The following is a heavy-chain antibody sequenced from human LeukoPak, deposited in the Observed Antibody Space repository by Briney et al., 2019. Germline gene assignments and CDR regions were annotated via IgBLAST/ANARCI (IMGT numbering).Heavy chain of an antibody. D-gene: IGHD6-13*01. J-gene: IGHJ4*02. V-gene: IGHV3-33*01. CDR1: GFTFSSYV. CDR3: ARDVGYRSSRGSDY. Sequence: GGSLRLSCAASGFTFSSYVIQWVRQAPGKGLEWVALIWYDGTNKYYADSVKGRFTISRDNSKNTLYLQMNSLRAEDTAVYYCARDVGYRSSRGSDYWGQGTLVTVSS. CDR2: IWYDGTNK.